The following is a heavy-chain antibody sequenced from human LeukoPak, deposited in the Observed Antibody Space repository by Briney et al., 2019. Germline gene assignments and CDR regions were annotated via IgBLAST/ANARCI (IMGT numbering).Heavy chain of an antibody. Sequence: ASVKVSCKASGGTFSSYAISWVRQAPGQGLEWVGGIIPIFGTANYAQKFQGRVTITTDESTSTAYMELSSLRSEDTAVYYCARVPGSSTSLNWFDPWGQGTLVTVSS. D-gene: IGHD2-2*01. J-gene: IGHJ5*02. CDR1: GGTFSSYA. V-gene: IGHV1-69*05. CDR3: ARVPGSSTSLNWFDP. CDR2: IIPIFGTA.